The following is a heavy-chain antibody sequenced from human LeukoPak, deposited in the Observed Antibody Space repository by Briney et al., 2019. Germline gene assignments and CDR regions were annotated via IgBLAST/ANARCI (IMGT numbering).Heavy chain of an antibody. D-gene: IGHD3-22*01. V-gene: IGHV3-30*02. CDR1: GLTFSSYG. CDR2: IRYDGSNK. J-gene: IGHJ4*02. CDR3: AKGHHYYDSSGYYYFDY. Sequence: GSLRLSCAASGLTFSSYGMHWVRQAPGKGLEWVAFIRYDGSNKYYADSVKGRFTISRDNSKNTLYLQMNSLRAEDTAVYYCAKGHHYYDSSGYYYFDYWGQGTLVTVSS.